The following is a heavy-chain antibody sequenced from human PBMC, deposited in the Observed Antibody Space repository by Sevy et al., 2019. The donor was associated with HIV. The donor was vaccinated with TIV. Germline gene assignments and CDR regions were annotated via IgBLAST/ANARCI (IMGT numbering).Heavy chain of an antibody. CDR2: INPNSDGT. CDR3: ARGTPFWSGSYYFHS. D-gene: IGHD3-3*01. V-gene: IGHV1-2*02. CDR1: GYTFTGYQ. J-gene: IGHJ4*02. Sequence: ASVKVSCKASGYTFTGYQIHWVRQAPGQGLQWMGWINPNSDGTNFAQKFQGRVTMTTDTSIHTAYMELSRLRSDDTAVYYCARGTPFWSGSYYFHSWGQGTLVTVSS.